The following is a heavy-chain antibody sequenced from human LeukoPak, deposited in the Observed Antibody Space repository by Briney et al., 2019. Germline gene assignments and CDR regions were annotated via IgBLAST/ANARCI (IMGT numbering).Heavy chain of an antibody. V-gene: IGHV3-7*01. D-gene: IGHD2-2*01. Sequence: PGGSLRLSCEASGFTLSSYWMSWVRQAPGKGLEWVANIKQDESEKYYVDSVKGRFTISRDNAKNSLYLQMNSLRAEDTAVYYCARLSDSISCFGFDIWGQGTTVTVSS. CDR3: ARLSDSISCFGFDI. CDR2: IKQDESEK. J-gene: IGHJ3*02. CDR1: GFTLSSYW.